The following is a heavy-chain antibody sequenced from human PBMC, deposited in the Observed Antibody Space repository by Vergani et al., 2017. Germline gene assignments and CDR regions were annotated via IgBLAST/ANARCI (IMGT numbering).Heavy chain of an antibody. Sequence: QLVQSGPEVKKPGTSVKVSCKASGFTFTSSAMQWVRQARGQRLEWIGWIVVGSGNTNYAQQFQERVTITRDMSRSTAYMELSSLRSEDTAVYYCAAAYSSSSGAYYYYYYGMDVWGQGTTVTVSS. J-gene: IGHJ6*02. CDR3: AAAYSSSSGAYYYYYYGMDV. CDR1: GFTFTSSA. V-gene: IGHV1-58*02. D-gene: IGHD6-6*01. CDR2: IVVGSGNT.